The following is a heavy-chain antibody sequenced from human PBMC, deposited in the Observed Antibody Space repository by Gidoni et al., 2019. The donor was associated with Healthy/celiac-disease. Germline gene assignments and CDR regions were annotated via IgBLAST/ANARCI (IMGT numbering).Heavy chain of an antibody. CDR3: ARSPHNYYDSSNIDY. CDR2: NSTYNGKT. J-gene: IGHJ4*02. V-gene: IGHV1-18*04. D-gene: IGHD3-22*01. Sequence: QVQLVKSGAEVTKPGASVKVSCTASGYTFTSYGISWVRQAAGQGLEWLGWNSTYNGKTNYEQKHRGRVIMTKDASTSTDYMEMRRLRSDDAAVYYCARSPHNYYDSSNIDYWGQGTLVTVSS. CDR1: GYTFTSYG.